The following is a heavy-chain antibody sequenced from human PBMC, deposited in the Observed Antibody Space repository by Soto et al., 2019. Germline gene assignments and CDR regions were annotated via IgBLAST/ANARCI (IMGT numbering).Heavy chain of an antibody. V-gene: IGHV3-48*03. CDR3: AKDSWAIFGVPAGEYYAMDV. CDR2: ITSGGTT. CDR1: GFTFSSYE. D-gene: IGHD3-3*01. J-gene: IGHJ6*02. Sequence: GGSLRLSCTASGFTFSSYEMTWVRQAPGKGLEWISYITSGGTTYYADSAKGRFTISRDNARNTVYLQMNDLRVEDAAEYFCAKDSWAIFGVPAGEYYAMDVWGQGTTVTVSS.